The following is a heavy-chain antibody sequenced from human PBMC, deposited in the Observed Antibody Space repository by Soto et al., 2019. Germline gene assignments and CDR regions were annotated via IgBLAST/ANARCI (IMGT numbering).Heavy chain of an antibody. CDR1: GGSISSGGYY. J-gene: IGHJ6*02. V-gene: IGHV4-31*03. CDR3: ARDREGTMVRGVISYGMDV. CDR2: IYYSGST. D-gene: IGHD3-10*01. Sequence: QVQLQESGPGLVKPSQTLSLTCTVSGGSISSGGYYWSWIRQHPGKGLEWIGYIYYSGSTYYNPSLKSRVTKSEDTSKNQFSLKLSSVTAADTAVYYGARDREGTMVRGVISYGMDVWGQGTTVPVSS.